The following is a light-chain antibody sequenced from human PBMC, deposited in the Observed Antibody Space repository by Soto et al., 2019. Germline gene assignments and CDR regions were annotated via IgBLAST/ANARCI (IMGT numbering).Light chain of an antibody. Sequence: EIVMTQSPATLSVSPGERATLSCRASQSVSSNLAWYQQKPGQAPSLLIYGASARATGIPARFSGSGSGTEFTLTICSLQSEDFAVYYCQHYNNWPFTFGQGTKLEI. CDR1: QSVSSN. V-gene: IGKV3-15*01. CDR2: GAS. J-gene: IGKJ2*01. CDR3: QHYNNWPFT.